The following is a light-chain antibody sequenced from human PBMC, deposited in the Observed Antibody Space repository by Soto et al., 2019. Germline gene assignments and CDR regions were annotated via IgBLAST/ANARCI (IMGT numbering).Light chain of an antibody. Sequence: DIKMSQSPSTLSATVGDRVTITCRASQSIGEWLAWYQQKPGKAPKGLIYDASRLQSGVPSRFSGSGSETEFILTISSLQPDDFATYYCQQYNSYWTFGQGTMV. CDR3: QQYNSYWT. CDR1: QSIGEW. V-gene: IGKV1-5*01. CDR2: DAS. J-gene: IGKJ1*01.